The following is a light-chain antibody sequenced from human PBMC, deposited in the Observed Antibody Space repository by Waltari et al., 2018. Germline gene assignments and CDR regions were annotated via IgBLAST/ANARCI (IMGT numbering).Light chain of an antibody. V-gene: IGLV2-8*01. CDR2: EVR. CDR1: SRDGGAYDY. Sequence: QSALTQPPSASGSPGQSVTISCPGTSRDGGAYDYVSWYQQYPGNAPRLLIYEVRRRPSGVPDRFSGSKSGHTASLTVSGLQAEDEADYYCSSYGGSDSYVFGSGTKVTV. CDR3: SSYGGSDSYV. J-gene: IGLJ1*01.